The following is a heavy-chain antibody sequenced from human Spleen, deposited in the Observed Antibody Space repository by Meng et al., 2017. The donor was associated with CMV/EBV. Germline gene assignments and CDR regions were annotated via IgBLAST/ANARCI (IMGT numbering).Heavy chain of an antibody. J-gene: IGHJ5*02. CDR1: GDHY. CDR2: ISYSGNP. Sequence: GDHYWSWIRQHPGKGLEWIGYISYSGNPYYNPSLKSRVTISADSSKNHFSLKVTSVTAVDTAVYYCARHERYNWNYRPSRGRGWFDPWGQGTLVIVSS. V-gene: IGHV4-31*02. D-gene: IGHD1-7*01. CDR3: ARHERYNWNYRPSRGRGWFDP.